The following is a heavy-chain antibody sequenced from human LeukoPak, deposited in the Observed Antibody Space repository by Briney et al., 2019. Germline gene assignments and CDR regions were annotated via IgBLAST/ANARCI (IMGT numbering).Heavy chain of an antibody. D-gene: IGHD5-18*01. J-gene: IGHJ4*02. Sequence: GGSLRLSCAASGFTFSDYYMSWIRQAPGKGLEWVSYISSSSSYTNYADSVKGRFTISRDNAKNSLCLQTNSLRAEDTAVYYCARTLDTAMDYDFWGQGTLVTVSS. V-gene: IGHV3-11*03. CDR1: GFTFSDYY. CDR3: ARTLDTAMDYDF. CDR2: ISSSSSYT.